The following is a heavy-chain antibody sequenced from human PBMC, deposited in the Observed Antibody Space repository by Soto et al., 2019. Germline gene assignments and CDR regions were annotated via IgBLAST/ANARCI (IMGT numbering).Heavy chain of an antibody. CDR2: IIPIFGTA. Sequence: SVKVSCKASGGTFSSYAISWVRQAPGQGLEWMGGIIPIFGTANYAQKFQGRVTITADKSTSTAYMELSSLRSEDAAVYYCASSPYYYDSSGYYFFFDYWGQGTLVTV. D-gene: IGHD3-22*01. CDR3: ASSPYYYDSSGYYFFFDY. V-gene: IGHV1-69*06. CDR1: GGTFSSYA. J-gene: IGHJ4*02.